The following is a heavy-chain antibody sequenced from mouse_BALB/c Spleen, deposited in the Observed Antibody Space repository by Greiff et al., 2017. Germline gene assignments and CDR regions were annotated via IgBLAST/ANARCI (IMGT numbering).Heavy chain of an antibody. D-gene: IGHD1-1*01. V-gene: IGHV5-12-2*01. Sequence: EVKLMESGGGLVQPGGSLKLSCAASGFTFSSYTMSWVRQTPEKRLEWVAYISNGGGSTYYPDTVKGRFTISRDNAKNTLYLQMSSLKSEDTAMYYCARPGYYGSSYDYYAMDYWGQGTSVTVSS. CDR2: ISNGGGST. CDR1: GFTFSSYT. CDR3: ARPGYYGSSYDYYAMDY. J-gene: IGHJ4*01.